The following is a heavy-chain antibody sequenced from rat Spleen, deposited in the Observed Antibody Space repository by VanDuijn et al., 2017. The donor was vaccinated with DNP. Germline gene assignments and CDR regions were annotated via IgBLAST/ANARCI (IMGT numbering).Heavy chain of an antibody. CDR3: ARRLYNNYAMDA. V-gene: IGHV5-25*01. CDR2: ITPGGTTT. Sequence: EVQLVESGGGLVQPGRSMKLSCAASGFTFSNYHMAWVRQPPTKGLEWVASITPGGTTTYYRDPVKGRFTISRDNAKTTLYLQMNSLRSEDMATYYCARRLYNNYAMDAWGQGTSVTVSS. J-gene: IGHJ4*01. CDR1: GFTFSNYH. D-gene: IGHD1-10*01.